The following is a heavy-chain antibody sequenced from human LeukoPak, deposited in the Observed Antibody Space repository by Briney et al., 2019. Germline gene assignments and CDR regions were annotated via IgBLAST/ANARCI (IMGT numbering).Heavy chain of an antibody. CDR1: GGTFSSYA. CDR3: AGSPYYYDSSGYYIVVVY. CDR2: IIPIFGTA. J-gene: IGHJ4*02. V-gene: IGHV1-69*13. Sequence: GASVKVSCKASGGTFSSYAISWVRQAPGQGLEWMGGIIPIFGTANYAQKFQGRVTITADESTSTAYMELSSLRFEDTAVYYCAGSPYYYDSSGYYIVVVYWGQGTLVTVSS. D-gene: IGHD3-22*01.